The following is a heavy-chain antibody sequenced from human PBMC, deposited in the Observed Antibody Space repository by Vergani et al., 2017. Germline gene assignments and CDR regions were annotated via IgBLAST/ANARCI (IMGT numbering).Heavy chain of an antibody. CDR3: ARERNYYGSGSLFWPYDY. CDR2: ISYDGSNK. V-gene: IGHV3-30-3*01. J-gene: IGHJ4*02. CDR1: GFTFSSYA. D-gene: IGHD3-10*01. Sequence: QVQLVESGGGVVQPGRSLRLSCAASGFTFSSYAMHWVRQAPGKGLEWGAVISYDGSNKYYADSVKGRFTIARDNSKNTLYLQMNSLRAEDTAVYYCARERNYYGSGSLFWPYDYWGQGTLVTVSS.